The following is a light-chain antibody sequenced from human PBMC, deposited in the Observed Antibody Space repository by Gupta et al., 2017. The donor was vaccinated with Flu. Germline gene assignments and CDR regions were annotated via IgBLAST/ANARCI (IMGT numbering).Light chain of an antibody. CDR3: HQSFRTPHT. Sequence: PSSLSASVGDRVTISCRASQNIGNYLNWYQQKPGRAPKLLIYGASNLQSGVPSGFSGSGSGTDFTLTISRLDPEDFATYYCHQSFRTPHTFGQGTKLEIK. J-gene: IGKJ2*01. CDR2: GAS. CDR1: QNIGNY. V-gene: IGKV1-39*01.